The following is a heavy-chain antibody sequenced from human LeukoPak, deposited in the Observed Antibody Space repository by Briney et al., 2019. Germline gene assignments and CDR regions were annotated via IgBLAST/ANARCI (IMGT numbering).Heavy chain of an antibody. CDR2: ISGSGGST. J-gene: IGHJ6*03. D-gene: IGHD6-13*01. V-gene: IGHV3-23*01. CDR3: AKGHSSSWPYYYYYMDV. CDR1: GFTFSNSA. Sequence: GGSLRLSCAASGFTFSNSAMSWVRQAPGKGLEWVSTISGSGGSTYYADSVKGRFTISRDNSKNTLYLQMYSLRAEDTAVYYCAKGHSSSWPYYYYYMDVWGKGTTVTISS.